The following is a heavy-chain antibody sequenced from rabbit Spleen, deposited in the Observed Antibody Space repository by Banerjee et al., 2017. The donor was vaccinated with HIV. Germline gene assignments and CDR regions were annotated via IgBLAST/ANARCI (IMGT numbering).Heavy chain of an antibody. J-gene: IGHJ4*01. V-gene: IGHV1S40*01. Sequence: SLEESGGDLVKPGASLPLTCKASGFDLRGSSWPCWVRQAPGKGLEWIGCIYTGSGSTFYASWAKGRFTISKSSSTTVTLQMTSLTAADTATYFCVRDKASISGDYGPWYFDLWGQGTLVTVS. D-gene: IGHD1-1*01. CDR3: VRDKASISGDYGPWYFDL. CDR2: IYTGSGST. CDR1: GFDLRGSSW.